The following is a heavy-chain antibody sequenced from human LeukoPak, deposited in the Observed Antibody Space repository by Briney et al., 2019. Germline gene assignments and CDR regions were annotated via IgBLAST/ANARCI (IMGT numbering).Heavy chain of an antibody. CDR1: GGSISSGGYY. Sequence: SQTLSLTCTVSGGSISSGGYYWSWIRQHPGKGLEWIGYIYYSGSTHYNPSLKSRVTISVDTSKNQFSLKLSSVTAADTAVYYCARDWMSGMDVWGQGTTVTVSS. J-gene: IGHJ6*02. CDR3: ARDWMSGMDV. CDR2: IYYSGST. V-gene: IGHV4-31*03. D-gene: IGHD2-2*03.